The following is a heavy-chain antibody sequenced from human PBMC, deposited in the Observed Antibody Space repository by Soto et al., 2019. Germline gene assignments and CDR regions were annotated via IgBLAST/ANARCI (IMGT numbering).Heavy chain of an antibody. J-gene: IGHJ4*02. Sequence: ASVKVSCKASGYTFTSYGISWVRQAPGQGLEWMGWISAYNGNTNYAQKLQGRVTMTTDTSTSTAYMELRSLSSDDTAVYYCARVFDGSGSLSYFDYWGQGTLVTVSS. CDR2: ISAYNGNT. D-gene: IGHD3-10*01. V-gene: IGHV1-18*01. CDR3: ARVFDGSGSLSYFDY. CDR1: GYTFTSYG.